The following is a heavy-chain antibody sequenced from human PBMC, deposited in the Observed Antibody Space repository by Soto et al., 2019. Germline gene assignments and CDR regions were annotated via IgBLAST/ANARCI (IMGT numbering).Heavy chain of an antibody. V-gene: IGHV3-23*01. CDR3: AKGVMEYSSSWYDY. Sequence: EVQLLESGGGLVQPGGSLRLSCAASGFTFSRYAMSWVRQAPGKGLEWVSAISGSARSTYYADSVKGRFTISRDNSKNTRYLQMNSLRAEDTAVYYCAKGVMEYSSSWYDYWGQGTLVTVSS. D-gene: IGHD6-13*01. CDR1: GFTFSRYA. CDR2: ISGSARST. J-gene: IGHJ4*02.